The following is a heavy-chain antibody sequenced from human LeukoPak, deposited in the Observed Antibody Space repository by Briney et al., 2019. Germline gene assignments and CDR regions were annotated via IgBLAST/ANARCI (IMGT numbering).Heavy chain of an antibody. CDR1: GFTFDDYA. J-gene: IGHJ4*02. Sequence: GGSLRLSCATSGFTFDDYAMHWVRQAPGKGLEWVSLISGDGGSTYYADSVKGRFTISRDNSKNSLYLQMNSLRTEDTALYYCAKDNRRWLQLYYFDYRGQGTLVTVSS. CDR2: ISGDGGST. D-gene: IGHD5-24*01. V-gene: IGHV3-43*02. CDR3: AKDNRRWLQLYYFDY.